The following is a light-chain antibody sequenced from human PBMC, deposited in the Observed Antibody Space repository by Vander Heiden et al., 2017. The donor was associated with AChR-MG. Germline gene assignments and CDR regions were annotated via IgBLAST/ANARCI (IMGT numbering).Light chain of an antibody. CDR1: SSDVGGYFS. Sequence: QSALTQPPSASGSPGPSVTISCTGTSSDVGGYFSVSWYQHHPGTAPKLLIYEVDSRPSGVPDRFSGSKSGNTASLTVSGLQPEDEAVYYCCSYGGSSNFAIFGGGTKLTVL. J-gene: IGLJ2*01. CDR2: EVD. CDR3: CSYGGSSNFAI. V-gene: IGLV2-8*01.